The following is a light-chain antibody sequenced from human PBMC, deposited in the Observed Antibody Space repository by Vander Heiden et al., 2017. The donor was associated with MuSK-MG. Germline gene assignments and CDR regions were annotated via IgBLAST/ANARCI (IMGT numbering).Light chain of an antibody. CDR2: GAS. V-gene: IGKV3-15*01. CDR1: QSVSSN. J-gene: IGKJ3*01. Sequence: EIVMTQSPGTLSVSPGERATLPCRASQSVSSNLAWYQQKPGQAPRLLIYGASTRATGISARFSGSRYGTEFTLTISIRQLLNFAVYYLQQDNNWHPYTFGHGTKVDMK. CDR3: QQDNNWHPYT.